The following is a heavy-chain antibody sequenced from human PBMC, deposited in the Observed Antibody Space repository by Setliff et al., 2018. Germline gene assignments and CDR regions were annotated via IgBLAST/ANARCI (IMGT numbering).Heavy chain of an antibody. CDR1: GYTFRQSV. V-gene: IGHV1-18*01. CDR3: MRLVRFCSRTVCQRTSGDEA. CDR2: IGVYSGNT. Sequence: ASVKVSCKASGYTFRQSVVSWVRQAPGQGLEWLGWIGVYSGNTYSAQRFQGRVSLTTDESTNTAYLELRGLRSDDTAVYYCMRLVRFCSRTVCQRTSGDEAWGQGTLVTVSS. J-gene: IGHJ5*02. D-gene: IGHD3-3*01.